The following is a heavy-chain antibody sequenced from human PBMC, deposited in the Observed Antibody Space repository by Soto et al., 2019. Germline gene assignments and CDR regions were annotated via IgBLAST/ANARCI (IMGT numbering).Heavy chain of an antibody. CDR3: VRDDYICDGWRRFYKY. CDR1: GYSVSYAYW. Sequence: SETLSLTCAVSGYSVSYAYWWGWIRQSPGKGLEWIGNVYNDGRTSYNPSLNSRGTVSMDRSKHQFSLELRSVTPADTAVYYCVRDDYICDGWRRFYKYWGRATL. D-gene: IGHD5-12*01. CDR2: VYNDGRT. J-gene: IGHJ4*02. V-gene: IGHV4-38-2*02.